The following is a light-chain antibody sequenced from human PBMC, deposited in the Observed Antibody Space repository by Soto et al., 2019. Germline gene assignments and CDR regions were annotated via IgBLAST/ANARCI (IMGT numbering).Light chain of an antibody. CDR2: EAS. Sequence: IQMTQSPSSLSASVGDRVTITCRASQGIRNDLAWYQQKPGKAPKLLIYEASTLQSGVPSRFSGSYSGTDFTLTIGSLQPEDFATYYCLQDFNHPRTFGQGTKVDIK. J-gene: IGKJ1*01. CDR3: LQDFNHPRT. CDR1: QGIRND. V-gene: IGKV1-6*01.